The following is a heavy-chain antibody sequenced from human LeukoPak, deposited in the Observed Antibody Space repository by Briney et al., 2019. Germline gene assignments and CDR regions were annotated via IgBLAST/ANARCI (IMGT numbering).Heavy chain of an antibody. CDR3: AKDSRDDFWSGYYDY. J-gene: IGHJ4*02. V-gene: IGHV3-30*18. D-gene: IGHD3-3*01. Sequence: PGRSLRLSCAASGFTFSSYGMHWVRQAPGKGLEWVAVMSYDGSTKYYADSVKGRFTISRDNSKNTLYLQMNSLRVEDTAVYYCAKDSRDDFWSGYYDYWRQGTLVTVSS. CDR1: GFTFSSYG. CDR2: MSYDGSTK.